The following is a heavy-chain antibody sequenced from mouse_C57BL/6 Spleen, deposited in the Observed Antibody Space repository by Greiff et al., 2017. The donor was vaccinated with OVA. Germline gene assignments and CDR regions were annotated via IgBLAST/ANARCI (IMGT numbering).Heavy chain of an antibody. Sequence: VQLQQSGPELVKPGASVKISCKASGYTFTDYYMNWVKQSHGKSLEWIGDINPNNGGTSYNQKFKGKATLTVDKSSSTAYMELRSLTSEDSAVYYCASDGYYPFAYWGQGTLVTVSA. CDR3: ASDGYYPFAY. V-gene: IGHV1-26*01. D-gene: IGHD2-3*01. J-gene: IGHJ3*01. CDR2: INPNNGGT. CDR1: GYTFTDYY.